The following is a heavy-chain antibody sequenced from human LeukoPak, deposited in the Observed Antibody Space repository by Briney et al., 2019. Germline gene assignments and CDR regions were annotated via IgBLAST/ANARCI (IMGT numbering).Heavy chain of an antibody. Sequence: ASVKVSCKASGYTFTSYYMHWVRQAPGQGLEWMGIINPSGGSTSYAQKFQGRVTMTRDTSTSTVYMELSSLRSEDTAVYYCARAGTVHYDILTGYYPPYNWFDPWGQGTLVTVSS. D-gene: IGHD3-9*01. J-gene: IGHJ5*02. CDR1: GYTFTSYY. CDR3: ARAGTVHYDILTGYYPPYNWFDP. CDR2: INPSGGST. V-gene: IGHV1-46*01.